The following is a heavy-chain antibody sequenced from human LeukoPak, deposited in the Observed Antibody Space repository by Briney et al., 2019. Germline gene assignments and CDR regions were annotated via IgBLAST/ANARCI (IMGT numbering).Heavy chain of an antibody. D-gene: IGHD2-8*01. CDR3: ARTGLGYCTNGVCLSSAFDI. CDR2: IIPIFGTA. V-gene: IGHV1-69*06. J-gene: IGHJ3*02. Sequence: GASVKVSCKASGGTFSSYAISWVRQAPGQGLEWMGGIIPIFGTANYAQKFQGRVTITADKSTSTAYMELSSLRSEDTAVYYCARTGLGYCTNGVCLSSAFDIWGQGTMVTVSS. CDR1: GGTFSSYA.